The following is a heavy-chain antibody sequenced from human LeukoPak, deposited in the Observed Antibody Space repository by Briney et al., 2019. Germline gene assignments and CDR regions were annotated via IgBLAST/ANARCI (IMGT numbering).Heavy chain of an antibody. CDR3: ARDQLAVPGGDL. V-gene: IGHV3-7*04. Sequence: PGGSLRLSCVGSGFMFRTYWMSWVRQAPGKGLEWVANMKQDGSVKNYGDSVRGRFTVSRDNSENSVYLQMNSLRGEDTAVYYCARDQLAVPGGDLWGQGTLVTVSS. CDR2: MKQDGSVK. D-gene: IGHD6-19*01. CDR1: GFMFRTYW. J-gene: IGHJ5*02.